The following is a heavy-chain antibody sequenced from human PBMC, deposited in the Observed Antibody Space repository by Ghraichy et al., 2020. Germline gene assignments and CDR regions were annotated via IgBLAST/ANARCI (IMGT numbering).Heavy chain of an antibody. J-gene: IGHJ3*02. Sequence: SETLSLTCTVSGGSINNFYWSWIRQPPGKGLEWIGYIYYSGSTNYNPSLKSRVTISVDTSKNQFSLKVNSVTAADTALYYCARAKSYCSTTSCYSLDAFDIWGQGTMVTVSS. D-gene: IGHD2-2*01. CDR1: GGSINNFY. CDR3: ARAKSYCSTTSCYSLDAFDI. V-gene: IGHV4-59*01. CDR2: IYYSGST.